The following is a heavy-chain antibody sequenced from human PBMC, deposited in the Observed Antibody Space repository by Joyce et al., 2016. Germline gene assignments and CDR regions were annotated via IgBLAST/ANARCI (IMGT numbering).Heavy chain of an antibody. CDR1: GFKFDDYW. D-gene: IGHD3-3*01. J-gene: IGHJ4*02. CDR2: SKYNADAT. CDR3: VRGGHHYDSWSGPSDY. V-gene: IGHV3-74*01. Sequence: EVDLVESGGQLVQPGGSLRLSCTASGFKFDDYWMHWVRQAPGKGLVWVSRSKYNADATGYLGSVKGRFTISRDNARNTLYLQMNSLRAEDTAVYYCVRGGHHYDSWSGPSDYWGQGTLVTVSS.